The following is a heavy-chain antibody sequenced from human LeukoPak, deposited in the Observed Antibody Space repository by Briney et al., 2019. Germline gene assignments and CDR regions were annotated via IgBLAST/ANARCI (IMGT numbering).Heavy chain of an antibody. Sequence: ASVKVSCKVSGYTLTELSMHWVRQAPGKGLEWMGGFDPEDGETIYAQKFQGRVTMTEDTSTDTAYMELSSLRSEDTAVYYCATLRLDFWSGYWALDVWGKGTTVTVSS. CDR1: GYTLTELS. J-gene: IGHJ6*04. CDR3: ATLRLDFWSGYWALDV. CDR2: FDPEDGET. V-gene: IGHV1-24*01. D-gene: IGHD3-3*01.